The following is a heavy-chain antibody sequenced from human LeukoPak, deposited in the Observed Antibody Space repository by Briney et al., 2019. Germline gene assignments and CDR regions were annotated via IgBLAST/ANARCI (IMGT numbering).Heavy chain of an antibody. CDR2: IYYSGST. D-gene: IGHD3-10*01. J-gene: IGHJ4*02. V-gene: IGHV4-59*08. Sequence: KPSETLSLTCTVSGGSISGYYWSWIRQPPGKGLDWIGYIYYSGSTHYDPSLKSRVTISVDTSKNQFSLKLSSVTAADTAVYYCASARYYYDSGSYYNGLTNWGQGTLVTVSS. CDR1: GGSISGYY. CDR3: ASARYYYDSGSYYNGLTN.